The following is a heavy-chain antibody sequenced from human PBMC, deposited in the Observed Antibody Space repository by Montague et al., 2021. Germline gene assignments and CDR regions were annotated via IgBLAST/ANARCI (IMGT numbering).Heavy chain of an antibody. CDR3: VRDRPTAWFDS. D-gene: IGHD5-18*01. Sequence: SLRLSCPASGLSFSSLWMHWVRQAPGKGLVWVSQITSDGSDTNYADSVKGRFTISRDNAKSTLYLQMNSLRDEDTAVYYCVRDRPTAWFDSWGQGTLVTVSS. CDR2: ITSDGSDT. CDR1: GLSFSSLW. J-gene: IGHJ5*01. V-gene: IGHV3-74*01.